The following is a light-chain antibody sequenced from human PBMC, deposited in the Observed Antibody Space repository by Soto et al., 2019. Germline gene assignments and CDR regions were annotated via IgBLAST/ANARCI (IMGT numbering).Light chain of an antibody. CDR3: SSYTHSSTVV. CDR2: EVS. J-gene: IGLJ2*01. CDR1: SSDVGAYKY. Sequence: QSVLTQPASVSGSPGQSITISCTGTSSDVGAYKYVSWYQQHPGKAPKLIIYEVSYRPSGVSNRFSGSKSGNTASLTISGLQAEDEADYYCSSYTHSSTVVFGGGTKLTVL. V-gene: IGLV2-14*01.